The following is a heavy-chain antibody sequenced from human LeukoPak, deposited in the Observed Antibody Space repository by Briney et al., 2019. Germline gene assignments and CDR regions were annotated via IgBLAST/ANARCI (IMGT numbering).Heavy chain of an antibody. CDR2: VYSIGTS. J-gene: IGHJ5*02. CDR1: GFTVSSYF. CDR3: VRSLNSGSYADL. D-gene: IGHD1-26*01. Sequence: PGGSLRLSCAASGFTVSSYFMSWVRQAPGKGLEWVSFVYSIGTSYYSDAVKGRFTISSDTSSNTLYLQMNSLRLDDTAVYYCVRSLNSGSYADLWGQGSLMTVSS. V-gene: IGHV3-53*01.